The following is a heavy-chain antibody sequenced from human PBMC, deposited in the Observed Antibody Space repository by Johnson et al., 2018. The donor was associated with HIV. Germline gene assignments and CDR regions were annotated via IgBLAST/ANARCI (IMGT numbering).Heavy chain of an antibody. Sequence: VQLVESGGGLVQPGGSLGLFCSASGFTFSSYWMSWVRQAPGKGLEWVANVNQEGSEKHYVDSVKGRFTISRDNAKNSLFLQVSSLRGDDTAVYYCARGGLLFDPGAAGGDAFDIWGQGTMVTVSS. D-gene: IGHD1-26*01. CDR1: GFTFSSYW. J-gene: IGHJ3*02. CDR3: ARGGLLFDPGAAGGDAFDI. V-gene: IGHV3-7*05. CDR2: VNQEGSEK.